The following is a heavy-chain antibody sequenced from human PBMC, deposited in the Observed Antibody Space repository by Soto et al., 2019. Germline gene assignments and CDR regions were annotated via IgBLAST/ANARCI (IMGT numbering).Heavy chain of an antibody. CDR2: IWYDGSNK. J-gene: IGHJ4*02. CDR3: VKGEYYYDGSAYYPFDY. Sequence: PGVSLRLSCAASGFTFSSYGMHWVRQAPGKGLEWVAVIWYDGSNKYYADSVKGRFTISRDNSKNTLYLQMNSLRPEDTAVYYCVKGEYYYDGSAYYPFDYWGQGRMVTVSS. CDR1: GFTFSSYG. D-gene: IGHD3-22*01. V-gene: IGHV3-30*02.